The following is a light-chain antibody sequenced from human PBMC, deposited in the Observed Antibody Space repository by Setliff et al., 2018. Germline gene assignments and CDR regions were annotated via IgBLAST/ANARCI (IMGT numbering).Light chain of an antibody. CDR1: SSNIGGNT. J-gene: IGLJ1*01. V-gene: IGLV1-44*01. CDR2: SNN. Sequence: QSALTQPLSTSGTPGQRVTISCSGSSSNIGGNTVNWYQQLPGTAPRLLIFSNNDRPSGVSNRFTGSKSGTSASLTISGLQSEDEGDYYCAAWDDSLTGSYVFGTGTKVTVL. CDR3: AAWDDSLTGSYV.